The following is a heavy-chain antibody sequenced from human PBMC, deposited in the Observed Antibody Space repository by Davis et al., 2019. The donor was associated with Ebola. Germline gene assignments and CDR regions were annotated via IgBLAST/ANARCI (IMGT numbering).Heavy chain of an antibody. CDR1: GFSLSTRGVG. CDR2: IFSNDEK. V-gene: IGHV2-26*01. CDR3: ARPRGIVGADYYYGMDV. D-gene: IGHD1-26*01. J-gene: IGHJ6*02. Sequence: FGPTLVKPTQTLTLTCTFSGFSLSTRGVGVGWIRQPPGKALEWLAHIFSNDEKSYSTSLKSRLTISKDTSKSQVVLTMTNMDPVDTATYYCARPRGIVGADYYYGMDVWGQGTTVTVSS.